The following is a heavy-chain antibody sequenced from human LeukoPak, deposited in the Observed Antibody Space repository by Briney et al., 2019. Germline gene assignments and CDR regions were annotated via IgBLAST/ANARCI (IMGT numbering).Heavy chain of an antibody. V-gene: IGHV4-39*07. Sequence: SETLSLTCTVSGGSISSSSYYWDWIRQSPGKGLEWIGSIYYSGSTYYNPSLKSRVIISVDTSKNQFSLKLSSVTAADTAVYYCARGYCSGGSCYSYYYYNYMDVWGKGTTVTVSS. D-gene: IGHD2-15*01. J-gene: IGHJ6*03. CDR2: IYYSGST. CDR3: ARGYCSGGSCYSYYYYNYMDV. CDR1: GGSISSSSYY.